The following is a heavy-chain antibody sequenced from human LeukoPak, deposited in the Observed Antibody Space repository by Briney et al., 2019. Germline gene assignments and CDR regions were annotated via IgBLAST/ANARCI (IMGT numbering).Heavy chain of an antibody. Sequence: SETLSLTCTVSGGSISNSSYYWGWIRQPPGKGLEWIGEINHSGSTNYNPSLKSRVTISVDTSKNQFSLRLSSVTAADTAVYYCARGPPPPYYYGSGSYWPNWGQGTLVTVSS. CDR3: ARGPPPPYYYGSGSYWPN. V-gene: IGHV4-39*01. CDR2: INHSGST. D-gene: IGHD3-10*01. J-gene: IGHJ4*02. CDR1: GGSISNSSYY.